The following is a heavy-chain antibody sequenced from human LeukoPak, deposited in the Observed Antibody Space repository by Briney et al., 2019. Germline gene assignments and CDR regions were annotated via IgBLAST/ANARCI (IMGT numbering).Heavy chain of an antibody. J-gene: IGHJ4*02. CDR2: IYYSGST. Sequence: SETLSLTCTVSGGSISSYYWSWIRQPPGKGLEWIGYIYYSGSTNYNPSLKSRVTISVDTSKNQFSLKLTSVTAADTALYYCARVRSYNDYSFDYWGQGTLVTVSS. CDR1: GGSISSYY. D-gene: IGHD4-11*01. CDR3: ARVRSYNDYSFDY. V-gene: IGHV4-59*12.